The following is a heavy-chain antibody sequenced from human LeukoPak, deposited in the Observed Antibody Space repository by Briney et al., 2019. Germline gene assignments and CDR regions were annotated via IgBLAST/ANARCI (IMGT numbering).Heavy chain of an antibody. V-gene: IGHV4-39*02. CDR3: ARIAIEWFDP. CDR1: GGSISSTTYY. D-gene: IGHD2-21*01. J-gene: IGHJ5*02. Sequence: SETLSLTCIVSGGSISSTTYYWGWIRQPPGKGLEWIGSIHYSRSTYYNPSLKTRATISVDTSKNHFCLKLGSVSDAATAVYYCARIAIEWFDPWGQGTLVTVSS. CDR2: IHYSRST.